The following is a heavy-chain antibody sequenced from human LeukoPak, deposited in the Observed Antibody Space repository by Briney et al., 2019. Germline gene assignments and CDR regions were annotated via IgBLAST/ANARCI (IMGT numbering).Heavy chain of an antibody. CDR1: GFTFSSYG. Sequence: GRSLRLSCAASGFTFSSYGMHWVRQAPGKGLEWVAVISYDGSNKYYADSVKGRFTISRDNAKNSLYLQMNSLRDEDTAVYYCVRDWYFDLWGRGTRVTVSS. CDR2: ISYDGSNK. J-gene: IGHJ2*01. V-gene: IGHV3-30*03. CDR3: VRDWYFDL.